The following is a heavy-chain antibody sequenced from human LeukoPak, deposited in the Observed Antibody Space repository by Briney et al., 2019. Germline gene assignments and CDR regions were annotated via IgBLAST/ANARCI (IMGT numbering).Heavy chain of an antibody. Sequence: PGGSLRLSCAASGFTFSSYGMHWVRQAPGKGLEWVAFIRYDGSNKYYADSVKGRFTISRDNSKNTLYLQMNSLRAEDTAVYYCAKDSYYYDSSGYHRNYYYYYYMDVWGKGTTVTISS. J-gene: IGHJ6*03. V-gene: IGHV3-30*02. CDR1: GFTFSSYG. CDR3: AKDSYYYDSSGYHRNYYYYYYMDV. CDR2: IRYDGSNK. D-gene: IGHD3-22*01.